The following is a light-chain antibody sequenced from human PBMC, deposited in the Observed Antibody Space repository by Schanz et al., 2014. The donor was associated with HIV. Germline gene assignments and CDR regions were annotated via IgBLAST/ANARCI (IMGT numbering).Light chain of an antibody. CDR1: QSVNSNY. J-gene: IGKJ2*01. V-gene: IGKV3-20*01. Sequence: EIVLTQSPGTLSLSPGERATLSCRASQSVNSNYLAWYQQKPGQAPRLLIYGVSTRATGIPDRFSGSGSGTEFTLTISSLKSEDSAVYYCLENNNWHTFGQGTKLEIK. CDR3: LENNNWHT. CDR2: GVS.